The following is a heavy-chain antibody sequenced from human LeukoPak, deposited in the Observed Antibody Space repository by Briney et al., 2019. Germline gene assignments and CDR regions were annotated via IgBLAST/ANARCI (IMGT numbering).Heavy chain of an antibody. CDR2: MSAYNGNT. Sequence: GASVKVSCKASGYTFTSYGISWVRQAPGQGLEWMGWMSAYNGNTNYAQKLQGRVTMTTDTSTSTAYMELRSLRSDDTAVYYCARDLTVVVVAATNYYYYYMDVWGKGTTVTISS. J-gene: IGHJ6*03. V-gene: IGHV1-18*01. CDR1: GYTFTSYG. CDR3: ARDLTVVVVAATNYYYYYMDV. D-gene: IGHD2-15*01.